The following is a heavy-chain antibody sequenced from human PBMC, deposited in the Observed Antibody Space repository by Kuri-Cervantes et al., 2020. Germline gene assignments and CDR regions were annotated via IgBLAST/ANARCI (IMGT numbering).Heavy chain of an antibody. D-gene: IGHD4-23*01. Sequence: ESLKISCAVYGGSFSGYYWSWIRQPPGKGLEWIGEINHSGSTNYNPSLKSRVTISVDTSKNQFSLKLSSVTAADTAVYYCARDAYGGGSGIFGYWGQGTLVTVSS. J-gene: IGHJ4*02. CDR1: GGSFSGYY. V-gene: IGHV4-34*01. CDR2: INHSGST. CDR3: ARDAYGGGSGIFGY.